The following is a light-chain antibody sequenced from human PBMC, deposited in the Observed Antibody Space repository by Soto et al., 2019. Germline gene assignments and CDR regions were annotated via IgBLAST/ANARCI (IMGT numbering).Light chain of an antibody. J-gene: IGKJ2*01. V-gene: IGKV1-39*01. CDR2: AAS. Sequence: DIQMTQSPSSLSVSVGDRVTITCRASQSITTYLNWYQQKPGKAPNLLFYAASSLQSGVPSRFSGSGSATDFTLTISSLQPEDFENYYCQQSYSNPYTFGQGTNLEIK. CDR1: QSITTY. CDR3: QQSYSNPYT.